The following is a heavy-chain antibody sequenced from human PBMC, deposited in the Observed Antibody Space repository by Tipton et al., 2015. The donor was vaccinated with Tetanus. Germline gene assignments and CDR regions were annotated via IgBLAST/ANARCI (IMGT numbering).Heavy chain of an antibody. D-gene: IGHD5-12*01. CDR3: ARANNDYPKKGPYDY. V-gene: IGHV4-61*08. J-gene: IGHJ4*02. CDR2: VYHSGAT. CDR1: GSSISRSGHY. Sequence: LRLSCTVSGSSISRSGHYWTWIRRPPGKEPEWVGYVYHSGATNYHPSLKSRLAISADTSKNQFSLNLRSVITADSAVYYCARANNDYPKKGPYDYWGQGILVIVSS.